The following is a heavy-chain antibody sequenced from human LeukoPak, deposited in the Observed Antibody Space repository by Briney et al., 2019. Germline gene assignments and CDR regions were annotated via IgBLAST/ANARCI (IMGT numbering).Heavy chain of an antibody. CDR1: GFTFSDYY. D-gene: IGHD3-3*01. CDR2: IKQDGSEK. V-gene: IGHV3-7*03. CDR3: AKGITIFGVVTPGY. Sequence: GGSLRLSCAASGFTFSDYYMSWIRQAPGKGLEWVANIKQDGSEKYYVDSVKGRITISRDNAKNSLYLQMNSLRAEDTAVYYCAKGITIFGVVTPGYWGQGTLVTVSS. J-gene: IGHJ4*02.